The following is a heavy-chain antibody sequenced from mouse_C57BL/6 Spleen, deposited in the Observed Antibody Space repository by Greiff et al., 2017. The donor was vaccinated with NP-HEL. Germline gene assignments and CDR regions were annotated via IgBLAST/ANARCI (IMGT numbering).Heavy chain of an antibody. Sequence: EVQLVESEGGLVQPGSSMKLSCTASGFTFSDYYMAWVRQVPEKGLEWVANINYDGSSTYYLDSLKSRFIISRDNAKNILYLQMSSLKSVDTATYYCARGGGMDYWGQGTSVTVSS. CDR1: GFTFSDYY. CDR2: INYDGSST. CDR3: ARGGGMDY. J-gene: IGHJ4*01. V-gene: IGHV5-16*01.